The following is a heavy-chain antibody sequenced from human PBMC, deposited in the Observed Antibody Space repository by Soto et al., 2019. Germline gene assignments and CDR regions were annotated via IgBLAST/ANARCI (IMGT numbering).Heavy chain of an antibody. CDR2: ISSSGSTI. CDR3: ARVARFLEWLFRGYFDY. V-gene: IGHV3-11*01. D-gene: IGHD3-3*01. J-gene: IGHJ4*02. Sequence: QVQLVESGGGLVKPGGSLRLSCAASGFTFSDYYMSWIRQAPGKGLEWVSYISSSGSTIYYADSVKGRFTISRDNAKTSRYLQMNSLRAEDTAVYYCARVARFLEWLFRGYFDYWGQGTLVTVSS. CDR1: GFTFSDYY.